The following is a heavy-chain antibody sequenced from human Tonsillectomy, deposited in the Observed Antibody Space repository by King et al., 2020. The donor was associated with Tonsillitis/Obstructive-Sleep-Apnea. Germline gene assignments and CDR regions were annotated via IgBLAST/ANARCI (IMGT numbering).Heavy chain of an antibody. Sequence: VQLVEAGGGVVQPGRSLRLSCAASGFTFSSYGMHWVRQAPGKGLEWVAVISYDGSNKYYADAVKGRFTISRDNSKNTLYLQMNSLRAEDTAVYYCAGSYSFFAYWGQGPLVTVAS. CDR2: ISYDGSNK. CDR1: GFTFSSYG. J-gene: IGHJ4*02. CDR3: AGSYSFFAY. D-gene: IGHD1-26*01. V-gene: IGHV3-30*03.